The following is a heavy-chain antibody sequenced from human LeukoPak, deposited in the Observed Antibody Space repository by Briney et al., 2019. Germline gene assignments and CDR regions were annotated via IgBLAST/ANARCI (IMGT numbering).Heavy chain of an antibody. CDR2: IYSGGST. D-gene: IGHD3-22*01. J-gene: IGHJ4*02. Sequence: GSLRLSCAASGFTVSSNYMSWVRQAPGKGLEWVSVIYSGGSTYYADSVKGRFTISRDNSKNTLYLQMNSLRAEDTAVYYCARDRGGDSNAYADFWGQGTLVTVSA. CDR1: GFTVSSNY. CDR3: ARDRGGDSNAYADF. V-gene: IGHV3-66*01.